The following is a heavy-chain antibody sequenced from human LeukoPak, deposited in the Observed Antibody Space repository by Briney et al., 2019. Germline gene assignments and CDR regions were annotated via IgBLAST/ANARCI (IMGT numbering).Heavy chain of an antibody. CDR2: IYYSGST. D-gene: IGHD6-19*01. Sequence: SETLSLTCTVSGGSIRTSSYYWGWVRQPPGKGLEWIGSIYYSGSTYYNSSLKSRVTISADTSKNQFSLNLTSVTAADTAFYYCASQSSGWPYYFDFWGQGTPVTVSS. CDR1: GGSIRTSSYY. V-gene: IGHV4-39*07. CDR3: ASQSSGWPYYFDF. J-gene: IGHJ4*02.